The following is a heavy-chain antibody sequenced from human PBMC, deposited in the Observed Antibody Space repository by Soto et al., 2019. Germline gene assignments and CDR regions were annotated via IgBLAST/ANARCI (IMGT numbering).Heavy chain of an antibody. J-gene: IGHJ4*02. CDR2: SRDKVHSHTT. D-gene: IGHD5-12*01. CDR1: GFTFSDHY. Sequence: EVQLAESGGGLVQPGGPLRLSCAASGFTFSDHYMDWVRQAPGKGLEWVGRSRDKVHSHTTEYAASVKGRFTISRGDSENSLYLQMNSLKTEDTAVYYCARGVVSTGDFDYWGQGTLVTVSS. CDR3: ARGVVSTGDFDY. V-gene: IGHV3-72*01.